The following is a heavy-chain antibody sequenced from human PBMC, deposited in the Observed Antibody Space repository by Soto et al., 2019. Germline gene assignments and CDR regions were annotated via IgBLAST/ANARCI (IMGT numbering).Heavy chain of an antibody. CDR3: ARFPHYDILIYYYYGMDV. CDR1: GCTISSYA. J-gene: IGHJ6*02. V-gene: IGHV1-69*05. D-gene: IGHD3-9*01. CDR2: IIPIFGTA. Sequence: GASVKASCKASGCTISSYAISCVRQAPGQGLEWMGGIIPIFGTASYAQKFQGRVTMTRDTSTSTVYMELSSLRSEDTAVYYCARFPHYDILIYYYYGMDVWGQGTTVTVSS.